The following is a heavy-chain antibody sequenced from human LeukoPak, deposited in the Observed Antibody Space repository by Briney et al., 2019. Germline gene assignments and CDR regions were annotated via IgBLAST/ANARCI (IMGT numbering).Heavy chain of an antibody. V-gene: IGHV3-7*01. Sequence: GGSLRLSCAASGFTFSSYGMHWVRQAPGKGLEWVANIKQDGSEKYYVDSVKGRFTISRDNAKNSLYLQMNSLRAEDTAAYYCAREVGMGFYSSSSHFDYWGQGTLVTVSS. CDR1: GFTFSSYG. J-gene: IGHJ4*02. CDR3: AREVGMGFYSSSSHFDY. D-gene: IGHD6-6*01. CDR2: IKQDGSEK.